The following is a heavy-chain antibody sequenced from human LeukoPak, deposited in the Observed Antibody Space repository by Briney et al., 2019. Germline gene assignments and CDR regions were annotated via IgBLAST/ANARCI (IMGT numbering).Heavy chain of an antibody. J-gene: IGHJ4*02. CDR1: GGSFSGYY. D-gene: IGHD6-19*01. Sequence: SETLSLTCAVYGGSFSGYYWSWIRQPAGKGLEWIGRIYTSGSTNYNPSLKSRVTMSVDTSKNQFSLKLSSVTAADTAVYYCARSQWLVSLDYWGQGTLVTVSS. CDR3: ARSQWLVSLDY. CDR2: IYTSGST. V-gene: IGHV4-59*10.